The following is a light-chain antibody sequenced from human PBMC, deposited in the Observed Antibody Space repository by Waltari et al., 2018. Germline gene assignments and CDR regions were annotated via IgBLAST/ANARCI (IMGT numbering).Light chain of an antibody. Sequence: QSPLTQPASVSASPGQSITISCTGTSRDIGNDNLVTWYQQHSGKVPKLIIYDVTQRPSCVSDRVAGSKSGNTASRTISGLQEDDEAYYYCCSYAVSSTLVFGGGTKVTVL. CDR3: CSYAVSSTLV. CDR1: SRDIGNDNL. J-gene: IGLJ2*01. V-gene: IGLV2-23*02. CDR2: DVT.